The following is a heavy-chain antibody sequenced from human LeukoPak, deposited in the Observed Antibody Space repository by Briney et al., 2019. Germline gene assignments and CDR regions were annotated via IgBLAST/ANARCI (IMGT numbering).Heavy chain of an antibody. J-gene: IGHJ5*02. CDR2: IYHSGST. Sequence: SETLSLTCAVSGGSISSGGYSWGWIRQPPGKGLEWIGYIYHSGSTYYNPSLKSRVTISVDRSKNQFFLKLSSVTAADTAVYYCARVTYDSSGWNWFDPWGQGTLVTVSS. V-gene: IGHV4-30-2*01. CDR3: ARVTYDSSGWNWFDP. D-gene: IGHD3-22*01. CDR1: GGSISSGGYS.